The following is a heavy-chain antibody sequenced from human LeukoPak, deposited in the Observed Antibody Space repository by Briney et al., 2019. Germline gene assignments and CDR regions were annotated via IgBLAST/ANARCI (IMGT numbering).Heavy chain of an antibody. D-gene: IGHD5-12*01. J-gene: IGHJ4*02. CDR2: ISYDGSNK. Sequence: PWGSLRLSCAASGFPFSSYGMHWVRQAPGKGLEWVAVISYDGSNKYYADSVKGRFTISRDNSKNTLYLQMNSLRAEDTAMYYCAKARHSGYDLAEEYFDYWGQGTLVTVSS. V-gene: IGHV3-30*18. CDR1: GFPFSSYG. CDR3: AKARHSGYDLAEEYFDY.